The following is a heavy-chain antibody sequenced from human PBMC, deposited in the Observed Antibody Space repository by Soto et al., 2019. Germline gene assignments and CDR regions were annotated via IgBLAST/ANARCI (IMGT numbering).Heavy chain of an antibody. Sequence: SVKVSCKASGGTFSSYTISWVRQAPGQGLEWMGRIIPILGIANYAQKFQGRVTITADKSTSTAYMELSSLRSEDTAVYYCASGGEYYGSGSYTDYWGQGTLVTVSS. CDR2: IIPILGIA. CDR3: ASGGEYYGSGSYTDY. V-gene: IGHV1-69*02. CDR1: GGTFSSYT. D-gene: IGHD3-10*01. J-gene: IGHJ4*02.